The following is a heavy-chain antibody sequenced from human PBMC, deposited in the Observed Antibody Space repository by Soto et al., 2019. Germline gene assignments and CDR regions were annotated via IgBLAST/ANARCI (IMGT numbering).Heavy chain of an antibody. CDR2: ISGYNGNT. J-gene: IGHJ6*02. V-gene: IGHV1-18*01. CDR1: GYSFTTYG. Sequence: QVQLVQSRGEVKKPGASVKVSCKTSGYSFTTYGFSWVRQAPGQGLEWMGWISGYNGNTNYAQKFQGRVTMTTDTSTSTAYMELRSLRSADTAVYYCAREGPAPYSYYGMDVWGQGSTVTVSS. CDR3: AREGPAPYSYYGMDV.